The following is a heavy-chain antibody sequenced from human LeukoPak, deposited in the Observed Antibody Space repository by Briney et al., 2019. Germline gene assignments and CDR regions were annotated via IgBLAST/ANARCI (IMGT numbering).Heavy chain of an antibody. Sequence: PSETLSLTCTVSGGSISSGSYYWSWIRQPAGKGLEWIGRIYTSGSTNYNPSLKSRVTMSVDMSTRQFSLKLSSVTAADTAVYYCARALGMIDYWGQGTLVTVSS. D-gene: IGHD7-27*01. CDR3: ARALGMIDY. CDR2: IYTSGST. J-gene: IGHJ4*02. CDR1: GGSISSGSYY. V-gene: IGHV4-61*02.